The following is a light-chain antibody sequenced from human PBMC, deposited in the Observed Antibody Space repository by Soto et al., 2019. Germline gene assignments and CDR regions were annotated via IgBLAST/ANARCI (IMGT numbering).Light chain of an antibody. CDR3: QQYGYSYWT. J-gene: IGKJ1*01. CDR2: GAS. Sequence: EIVMTQSPATLSVSPGERVTLSCRASQSVSGHLAWYQQKPGQAPRLIISGASTRATGIPARFSGSGSGTEFTLTVSRLEHGDFELYYCQQYGYSYWTLGQGTKVDIK. CDR1: QSVSGH. V-gene: IGKV3-15*01.